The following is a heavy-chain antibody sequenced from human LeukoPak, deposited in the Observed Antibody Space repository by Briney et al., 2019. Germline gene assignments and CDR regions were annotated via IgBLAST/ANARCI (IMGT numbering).Heavy chain of an antibody. Sequence: PSETLSLTCIVSGGSISSYYWSWIRQPPGKGLEWIGEINHSGSTNYNPSLKSRVTISVDTSKNQFSLKLSSVTAADTAVYYCARRNYDILTGYQSYYYYYYMDVWGKGTTVTISS. V-gene: IGHV4-34*01. D-gene: IGHD3-9*01. CDR2: INHSGST. CDR1: GGSISSYY. J-gene: IGHJ6*03. CDR3: ARRNYDILTGYQSYYYYYYMDV.